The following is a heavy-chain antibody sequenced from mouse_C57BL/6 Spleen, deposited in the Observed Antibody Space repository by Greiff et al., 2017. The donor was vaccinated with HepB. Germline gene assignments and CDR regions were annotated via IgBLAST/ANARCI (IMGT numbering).Heavy chain of an antibody. CDR1: GFNIKDDY. CDR3: TTGYYGNGDAMDY. Sequence: EVQLQQSGAELVRPGASVKLSCTASGFNIKDDYMHWVKQRPEQGLEWIGWIDPENGDTEYASKFQGKATITADTSSNTAYLQLSSLTSEDTAVYYCTTGYYGNGDAMDYWGQGTSVTVSS. D-gene: IGHD2-1*01. CDR2: IDPENGDT. V-gene: IGHV14-4*01. J-gene: IGHJ4*01.